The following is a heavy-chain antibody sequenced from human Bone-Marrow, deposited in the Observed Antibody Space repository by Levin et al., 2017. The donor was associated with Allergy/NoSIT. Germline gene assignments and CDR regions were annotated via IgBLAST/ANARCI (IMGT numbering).Heavy chain of an antibody. CDR2: ISYDGNEK. Sequence: GGSLRLSCAASGFTFSSYTMHWVRQAPGKGLEWVAVISYDGNEKYYLDSVKGRFTISRDNSQKSVFLQMNDLRTDDAALYYCAKNRDFFGSGNLDLDSWGQGTLVTVSS. CDR3: AKNRDFFGSGNLDLDS. V-gene: IGHV3-30*18. CDR1: GFTFSSYT. J-gene: IGHJ4*02. D-gene: IGHD3-10*01.